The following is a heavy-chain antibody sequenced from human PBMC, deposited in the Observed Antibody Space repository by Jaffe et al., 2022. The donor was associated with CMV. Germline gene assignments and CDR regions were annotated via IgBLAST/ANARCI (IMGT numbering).Heavy chain of an antibody. CDR3: AKGGVTPDYGMDV. Sequence: QVQLVESGGGVVQPGRSLRLSCAASGFTFSSYGMHWVRQAPGKGLEWVAVISYDGSNKYYADSVKGRFTISRDNSKNTLYLQMNSLRAEDTAVYYCAKGGVTPDYGMDVWGQGTTVTVSS. J-gene: IGHJ6*02. V-gene: IGHV3-30*18. CDR1: GFTFSSYG. D-gene: IGHD3-10*01. CDR2: ISYDGSNK.